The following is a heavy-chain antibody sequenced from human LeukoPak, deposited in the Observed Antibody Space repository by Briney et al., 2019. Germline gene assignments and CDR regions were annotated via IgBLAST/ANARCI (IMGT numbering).Heavy chain of an antibody. D-gene: IGHD6-6*01. J-gene: IGHJ6*03. CDR3: AKSSSSSDYYYYYMDV. CDR2: ISWNSGSI. V-gene: IGHV3-9*01. CDR1: GFTFEDYA. Sequence: SGGSLRLSCAASGFTFEDYAMHWVRPAPGKGLEWVSGISWNSGSIGYADSVKGRFTISRDNAKNSLYLQMNSLRAEDTALYYCAKSSSSSDYYYYYMDVWGKGTTVTVSS.